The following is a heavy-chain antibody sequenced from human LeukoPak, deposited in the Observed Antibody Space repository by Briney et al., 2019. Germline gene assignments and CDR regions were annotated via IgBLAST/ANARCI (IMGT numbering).Heavy chain of an antibody. CDR1: GFTFSSYS. CDR2: ISSSSSYI. J-gene: IGHJ4*02. V-gene: IGHV3-21*01. CDR3: AGGVIGYCSGGSCFFAY. Sequence: SGGSLRLSCAASGFTFSSYSMNWVRQAPGKGLEWVSSISSSSSYIYYADSVKGRFTISRDNAKNSLYLQMNSLRAEDTAVYYCAGGVIGYCSGGSCFFAYWGQGTLVTVSS. D-gene: IGHD2-15*01.